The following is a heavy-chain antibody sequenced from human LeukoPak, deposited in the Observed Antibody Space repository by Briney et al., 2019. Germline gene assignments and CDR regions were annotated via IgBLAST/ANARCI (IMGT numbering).Heavy chain of an antibody. CDR3: VKETNSGWYDY. Sequence: GGSLRLSCAASGFAFSIHVMDWVRRAPGRGLEWVSGINGRGDSRHYADSVRGRFTISRDNSKNTLQLQMNSLRVEDTAVYYCVKETNSGWYDYWGQGKMVSVSS. J-gene: IGHJ4*02. CDR2: INGRGDSR. V-gene: IGHV3-23*01. CDR1: GFAFSIHV. D-gene: IGHD6-19*01.